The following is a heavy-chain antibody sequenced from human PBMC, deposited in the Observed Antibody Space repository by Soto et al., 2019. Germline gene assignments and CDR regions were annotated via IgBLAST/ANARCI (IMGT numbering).Heavy chain of an antibody. CDR1: GFTFTRYS. CDR3: ARVSEDLTSNFDY. Sequence: EVQLVESGGGLVKPGGSLRLSCAASGFTFTRYSMNWVRQAPGKGLEWVSSISSTTNDIYYGDSMKGRFTTSRDNAKNSLYPERNSLRAEATAVYYCARVSEDLTSNFDYWGQGTLVTVAS. V-gene: IGHV3-21*06. J-gene: IGHJ4*02. CDR2: ISSTTNDI.